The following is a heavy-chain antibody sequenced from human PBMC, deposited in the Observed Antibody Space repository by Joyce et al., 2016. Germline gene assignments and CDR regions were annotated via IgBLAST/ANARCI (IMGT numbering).Heavy chain of an antibody. J-gene: IGHJ4*02. CDR3: TTPSCAN. CDR1: GIIFSNKE. CDR2: INSDNSRI. D-gene: IGHD2-2*01. Sequence: EVQLVESAGGLVQPGGSLRLSCAASGIIFSNKEMNWVRQAPGNGLEWVSSINSDNSRIHYADSVRGRFTISRDNARNSLYLEVDYLRVDDTAIYYCTTPSCANWGQGSLVTVSS. V-gene: IGHV3-48*03.